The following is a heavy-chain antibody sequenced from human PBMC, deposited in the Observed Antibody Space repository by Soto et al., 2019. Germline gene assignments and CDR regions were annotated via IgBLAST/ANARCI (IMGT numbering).Heavy chain of an antibody. V-gene: IGHV3-23*01. CDR3: ATGYSGIYYRYVC. Sequence: PGGSLRLSCAASGFTFSNYAMNWVRQAPGKGLEWVSAISESGGSSYYADSVKGRFAISRDNSKNTLYLQMNSLRAEDTAVYYCATGYSGIYYRYVCWGQGTLVTVSS. J-gene: IGHJ4*02. CDR1: GFTFSNYA. D-gene: IGHD1-26*01. CDR2: ISESGGSS.